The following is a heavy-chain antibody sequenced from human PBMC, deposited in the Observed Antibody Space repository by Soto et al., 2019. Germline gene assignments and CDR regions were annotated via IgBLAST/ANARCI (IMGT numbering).Heavy chain of an antibody. Sequence: PSETLSLTCTVSGESITSYYWSWVRQPPGKGLEWIGYIYRTGNTNYNPSLKSRVTMSIDTSKNQFSLKLNSVTAADTAVYYGARLFWRGYNFDYWGQGSLVTVSS. CDR1: GESITSYY. J-gene: IGHJ4*02. V-gene: IGHV4-59*08. CDR3: ARLFWRGYNFDY. CDR2: IYRTGNT. D-gene: IGHD3-3*01.